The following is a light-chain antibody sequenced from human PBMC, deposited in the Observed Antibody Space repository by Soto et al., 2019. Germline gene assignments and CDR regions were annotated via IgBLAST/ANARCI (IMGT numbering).Light chain of an antibody. CDR2: SND. CDR1: SSNIGTNA. V-gene: IGLV1-44*01. CDR3: SLYTSENTYV. J-gene: IGLJ1*01. Sequence: QAVVTQPPSASGTPGQRVTISCSGSSSNIGTNAVNWCQQLPGTAPRLLIYSNDQRPPGVPDRFSGSKSGTSASLGISGLQSEDEADYYCSLYTSENTYVFGTGTKVTVL.